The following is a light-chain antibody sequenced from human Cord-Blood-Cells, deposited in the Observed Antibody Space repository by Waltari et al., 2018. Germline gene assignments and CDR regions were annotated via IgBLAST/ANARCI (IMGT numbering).Light chain of an antibody. V-gene: IGKV1-5*03. CDR1: QSISSW. CDR2: KAS. Sequence: DIQMTQSPSTLSASVGDSVTITCRASQSISSWLDWYQQKPGKAPKLLIYKASSLESGVPSRFSGSGSGTEFTLTISSLQPDDFATYYCQQYNSYSETFGQGTKVEIK. J-gene: IGKJ1*01. CDR3: QQYNSYSET.